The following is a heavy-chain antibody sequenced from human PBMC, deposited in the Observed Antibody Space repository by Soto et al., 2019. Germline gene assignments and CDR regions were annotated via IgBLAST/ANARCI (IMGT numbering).Heavy chain of an antibody. CDR2: IKEDGSEK. Sequence: LRLSCAASGFTFTRYWMNWVRQAPGKGLEWLANIKEDGSEKFYVDSVKGRFTISRDNAQNSVYLQMNSLRGEDTAVYYCARDEGGVGYYTGPYYYGMDVWGQGTTVTVSS. D-gene: IGHD3-3*01. V-gene: IGHV3-7*03. CDR3: ARDEGGVGYYTGPYYYGMDV. J-gene: IGHJ6*02. CDR1: GFTFTRYW.